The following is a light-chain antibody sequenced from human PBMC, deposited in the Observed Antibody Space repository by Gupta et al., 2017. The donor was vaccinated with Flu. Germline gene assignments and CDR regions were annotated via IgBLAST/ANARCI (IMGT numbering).Light chain of an antibody. J-gene: IGLJ2*01. CDR1: KIGANS. CDR3: QVWVSSNAF. CDR2: KNN. Sequence: ALGQTARITCGGDKIGANSVHWYQQRPGQAPQLIIYKNNKRPSGLPDRFSGSNSGSTATLTIDGAQAGDEADYYCQVWVSSNAFFGGGTKLTVL. V-gene: IGLV3-9*01.